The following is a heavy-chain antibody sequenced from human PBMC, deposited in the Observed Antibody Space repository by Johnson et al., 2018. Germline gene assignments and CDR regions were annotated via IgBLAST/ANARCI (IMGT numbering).Heavy chain of an antibody. CDR3: AKGRYCIAGSCLNWFDP. D-gene: IGHD2-15*01. V-gene: IGHV3-30*18. CDR1: GFTFSNAW. Sequence: QVQLVQSGGGLVKPGGSLRLSCAASGFTFSNAWMNWVRQAPGKGLEWVAVISYDGSNKYYADSVKGRFTISRDHSKNTLYLQMNSLRAEDTAVYYCAKGRYCIAGSCLNWFDPCGQGTRVTVSS. J-gene: IGHJ5*02. CDR2: ISYDGSNK.